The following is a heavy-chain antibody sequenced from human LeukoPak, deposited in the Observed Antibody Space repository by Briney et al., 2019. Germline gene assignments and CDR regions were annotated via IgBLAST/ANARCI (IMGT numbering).Heavy chain of an antibody. J-gene: IGHJ4*02. Sequence: APVKVSCKASGYTFTGYFMHWVRQAPGQGLEWMGRINPNSGDTNYAQNFQGRVTMTRDTSISTAYMELSRLRPDDTAVYYCARDLSSTSNWELDYWGQGTLVTVSS. CDR1: GYTFTGYF. V-gene: IGHV1-2*06. CDR3: ARDLSSTSNWELDY. D-gene: IGHD7-27*01. CDR2: INPNSGDT.